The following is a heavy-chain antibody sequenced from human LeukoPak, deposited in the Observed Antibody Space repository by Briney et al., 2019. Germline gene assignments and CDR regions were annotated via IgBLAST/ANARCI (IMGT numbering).Heavy chain of an antibody. D-gene: IGHD3-3*01. CDR2: IWYDGSNK. V-gene: IGHV3-33*01. CDR1: GFTFSSYG. CDR3: ASSDFWSGYYLDY. Sequence: GGSLRLSCAASGFTFSSYGMHWVRQAPGKGLEWVAIIWYDGSNKYYADSVKGRFTISRDNSKNTLYLQMNSLRAEDTAVYYCASSDFWSGYYLDYWGQGTLVTVSS. J-gene: IGHJ4*02.